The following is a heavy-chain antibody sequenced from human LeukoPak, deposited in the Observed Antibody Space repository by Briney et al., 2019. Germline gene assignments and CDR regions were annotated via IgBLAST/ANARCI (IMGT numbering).Heavy chain of an antibody. J-gene: IGHJ4*02. D-gene: IGHD5-12*01. CDR2: IYHSGRT. CDR1: GGSISSPNW. CDR3: ARSDIVATVIDY. Sequence: PSGTLSLTCAVSGGSISSPNWWSWVRQPPGKGLEWIGEIYHSGRTNYNTSSKSRVTISLDESKKQFSPQLSSVTAAATAVYYFARSDIVATVIDYWGQGTLVTDSS. V-gene: IGHV4-4*02.